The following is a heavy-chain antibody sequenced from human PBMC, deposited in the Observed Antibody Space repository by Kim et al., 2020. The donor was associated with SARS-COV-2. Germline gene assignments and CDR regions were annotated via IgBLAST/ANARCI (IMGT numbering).Heavy chain of an antibody. V-gene: IGHV1-69*04. CDR3: ARDQGYDILTGSYYFDY. D-gene: IGHD3-9*01. J-gene: IGHJ4*02. Sequence: QGRVTITADKSTSTAYMELSSLRSEDTAVYYCARDQGYDILTGSYYFDYWGQGTLVTVSS.